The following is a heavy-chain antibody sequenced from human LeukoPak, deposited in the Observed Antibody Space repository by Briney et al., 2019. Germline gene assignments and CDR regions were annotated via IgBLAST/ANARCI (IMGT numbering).Heavy chain of an antibody. CDR2: IYHSGST. J-gene: IGHJ5*02. CDR3: ARHFRKPSGYQLLDNWFDP. D-gene: IGHD2-2*01. Sequence: PSETLSLTCAASGYSISSGYYWGWIRQPPGKGLEWIGSIYHSGSTYYNPSLKSRVTISVDTSKNQFSLKLSSVTAADTAVYYCARHFRKPSGYQLLDNWFDPWGQGTLVTVSS. V-gene: IGHV4-38-2*01. CDR1: GYSISSGYY.